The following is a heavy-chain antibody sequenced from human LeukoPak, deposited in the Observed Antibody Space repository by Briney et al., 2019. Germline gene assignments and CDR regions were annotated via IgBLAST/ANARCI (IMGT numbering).Heavy chain of an antibody. Sequence: KAGESLRISCQGSGTSFTSYWIGSVRQLPGKGLEWMGIIYPGDSDTRYSPSFQGQVTISADKSISTAYLQWSSLKVSDTAMYYCARLRSHYFDYWGQGTPVTVSS. CDR1: GTSFTSYW. V-gene: IGHV5-51*01. CDR2: IYPGDSDT. J-gene: IGHJ4*02. CDR3: ARLRSHYFDY.